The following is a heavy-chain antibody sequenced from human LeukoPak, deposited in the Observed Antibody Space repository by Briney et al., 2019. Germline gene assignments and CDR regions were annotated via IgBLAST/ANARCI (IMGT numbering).Heavy chain of an antibody. CDR1: GYSISSGYY. V-gene: IGHV4-38-2*02. J-gene: IGHJ3*02. CDR2: IYHSGST. D-gene: IGHD2-15*01. CDR3: ARDLVVVVDMDAFDI. Sequence: SETLSLTCTVSGYSISSGYYWGWIRQPPGKGLEWIGSIYHSGSTYYNPSLKSRVTISVDTSKNQFSLKLSSVTAADTAVYYCARDLVVVVDMDAFDIWGQGTMVTVSS.